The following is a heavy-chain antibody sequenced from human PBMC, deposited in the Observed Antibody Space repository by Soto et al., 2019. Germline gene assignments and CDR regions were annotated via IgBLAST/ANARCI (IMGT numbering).Heavy chain of an antibody. J-gene: IGHJ6*02. D-gene: IGHD1-26*01. V-gene: IGHV4-4*07. CDR2: IYTSGST. CDR1: GGSISSYY. CDR3: ARGVRVVGATINYYYGMDV. Sequence: PSETLSLTCTVSGGSISSYYWSWIRQPAGEGLEWIGRIYTSGSTNYNPSLKSRVTMSVDTSKNQFSLKLSSVTAADTAVYYCARGVRVVGATINYYYGMDVWGQGTTVTVS.